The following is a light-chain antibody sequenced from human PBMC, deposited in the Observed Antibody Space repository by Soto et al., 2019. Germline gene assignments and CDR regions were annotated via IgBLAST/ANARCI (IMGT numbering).Light chain of an antibody. CDR1: QSVSSSY. J-gene: IGKJ1*01. CDR2: GAS. CDR3: QQYGSSQT. V-gene: IGKV3-20*01. Sequence: EIVLMQSPGTLSLSPGERATLSCRASQSVSSSYLAWYQQKPGQAPRLLIYGASSRATGIPDRFSGSGSGTDFTLTISRLEPEDFAVYYCQQYGSSQTFGQGTKV.